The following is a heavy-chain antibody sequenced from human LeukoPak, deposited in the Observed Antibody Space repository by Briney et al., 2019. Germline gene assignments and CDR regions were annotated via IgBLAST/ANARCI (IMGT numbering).Heavy chain of an antibody. V-gene: IGHV4-39*01. D-gene: IGHD1-26*01. CDR3: ERQVYSGTQYFDY. J-gene: IGHJ4*02. Sequence: SETLSLTCTVSAGSISSRRCCWGWIRQPPGKGLESIWTIYYSGNTYYNPSLKSRVTISLETSKNHFSLRLSSVHAADTAVYSCERQVYSGTQYFDYWGQGTLVTVSS. CDR1: AGSISSRRCC. CDR2: IYYSGNT.